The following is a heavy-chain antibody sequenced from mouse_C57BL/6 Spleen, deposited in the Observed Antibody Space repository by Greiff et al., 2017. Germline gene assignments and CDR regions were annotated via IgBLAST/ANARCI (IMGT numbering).Heavy chain of an antibody. CDR3: TTSSGTSRYFDV. CDR1: GFNIKDDY. Sequence: VQLQQSGAELVRPGASVKLSCTASGFNIKDDYMHWVKQRPEQGLEWIGWIDPENGDTEYASKFQGKATITADTSSNTAYLQLSSLTSEDTSVYYCTTSSGTSRYFDVWGTGTTVTVSS. CDR2: IDPENGDT. J-gene: IGHJ1*03. D-gene: IGHD4-1*01. V-gene: IGHV14-4*01.